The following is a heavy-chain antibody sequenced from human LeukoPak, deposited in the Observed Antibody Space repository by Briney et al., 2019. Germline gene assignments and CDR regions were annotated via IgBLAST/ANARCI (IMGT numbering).Heavy chain of an antibody. CDR3: ARSADFWSGLDF. V-gene: IGHV3-9*03. D-gene: IGHD3-3*01. J-gene: IGHJ4*02. CDR2: ISWNSGKM. CDR1: GFHFDAYA. Sequence: GRSLRLSCAASGFHFDAYAMHWVRQAPGKGLEWVSGISWNSGKMAYADSVKGRSTISRDNAENSLYLQMTSLRPEDMALYYCARSADFWSGLDFWGQGTLVTVSS.